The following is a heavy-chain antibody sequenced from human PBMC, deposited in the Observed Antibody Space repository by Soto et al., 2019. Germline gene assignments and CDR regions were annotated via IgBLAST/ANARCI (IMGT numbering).Heavy chain of an antibody. D-gene: IGHD4-17*01. CDR1: GFTFSSYA. CDR2: ISGSGGST. J-gene: IGHJ4*02. CDR3: AKTMAKHRVFWDYGGHIDYFDY. V-gene: IGHV3-23*01. Sequence: EVQLLESGGGLVQPGGSLRLSCAASGFTFSSYAMSWVRQAPGKGLEWVSAISGSGGSTYYADSVKGRFTISRDNSKNTLYLQMNSRRSEDTAVYYCAKTMAKHRVFWDYGGHIDYFDYWGQGTLVTVSS.